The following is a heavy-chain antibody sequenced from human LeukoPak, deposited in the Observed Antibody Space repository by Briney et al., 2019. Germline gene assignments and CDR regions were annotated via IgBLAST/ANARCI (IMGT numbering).Heavy chain of an antibody. V-gene: IGHV3-30*18. CDR2: ISDDGSYK. D-gene: IGHD6-13*01. CDR3: AKGRPQTSSDKEFEY. CDR1: GFTFSNDG. J-gene: IGHJ4*02. Sequence: GGSLRLSCSASGFTFSNDGIHWVRQAPGKGLEWVAAISDDGSYKFYADSVKGRFTISRDNSNNMVNLQMNSLSAEDTAVYYCAKGRPQTSSDKEFEYWGQGTLVTVSS.